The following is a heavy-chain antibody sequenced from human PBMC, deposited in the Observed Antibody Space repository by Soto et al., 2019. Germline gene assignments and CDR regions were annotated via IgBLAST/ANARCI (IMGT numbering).Heavy chain of an antibody. D-gene: IGHD3-10*01. CDR3: AREHSGPLGY. V-gene: IGHV4-31*03. CDR1: GGSISSGTYF. Sequence: PSETLSLTCTVSGGSISSGTYFWSWIRQRPGKGLEWIGNIHYSGSTYYNPSLMSRVTISEDRSKNQLSLNLTSMTAADTAVYYCAREHSGPLGYWGQGTLVTVSS. J-gene: IGHJ4*02. CDR2: IHYSGST.